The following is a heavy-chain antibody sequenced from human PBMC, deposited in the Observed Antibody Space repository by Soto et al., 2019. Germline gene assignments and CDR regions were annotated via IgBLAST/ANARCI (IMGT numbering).Heavy chain of an antibody. CDR2: ISYDGSNK. CDR1: GFTFSSYG. J-gene: IGHJ4*02. D-gene: IGHD6-13*01. V-gene: IGHV3-30*18. CDR3: AKDGPGGAIAAAGYFDY. Sequence: GGSLRLSCAAFGFTFSSYGMHWVRQAPGKGLEWVAVISYDGSNKYYADSVKGRFTISRDNSKNTLYLQMNSLRAEDTAVYYCAKDGPGGAIAAAGYFDYWGQGTPVTVSS.